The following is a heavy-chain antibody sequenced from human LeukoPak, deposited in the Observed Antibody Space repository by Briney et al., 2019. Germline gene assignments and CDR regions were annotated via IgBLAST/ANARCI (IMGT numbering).Heavy chain of an antibody. CDR2: IVPSGGTT. V-gene: IGHV3-23*01. Sequence: PGGSLSLSCAAPGFTFSSYGMNWVRKAPGKGLEWVSGIVPSGGTTSYAASVKGRFTVSRDNSKNTLYLQMNSLRADDTAVYYCARVIGYDILTGYPKGDYYYYMDVWGKGTTVTISS. J-gene: IGHJ6*03. CDR1: GFTFSSYG. CDR3: ARVIGYDILTGYPKGDYYYYMDV. D-gene: IGHD3-9*01.